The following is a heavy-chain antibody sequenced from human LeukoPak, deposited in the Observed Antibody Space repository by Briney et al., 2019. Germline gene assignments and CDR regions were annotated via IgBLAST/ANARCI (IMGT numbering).Heavy chain of an antibody. CDR1: GGSISYYY. Sequence: SETLSLTCTVSGGSISYYYWSWIRQSPGKGLEWIGYIYYSGTTNYNPSLKSRVTISVDTSKNQFSLQLRSVTAADTAVYYCAREDPQTTVPEGMDVWGQGTAVTVSS. J-gene: IGHJ6*02. CDR2: IYYSGTT. V-gene: IGHV4-59*01. CDR3: AREDPQTTVPEGMDV. D-gene: IGHD4-17*01.